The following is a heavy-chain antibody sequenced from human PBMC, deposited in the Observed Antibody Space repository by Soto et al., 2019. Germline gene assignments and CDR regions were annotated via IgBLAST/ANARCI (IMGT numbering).Heavy chain of an antibody. V-gene: IGHV4-31*03. CDR1: GGSISSGGYY. Sequence: QVQLQESGPGLVKPSQTLSLTCTVSGGSISSGGYYWSWIRQHPGKGLEWIGYIYYSGSTYYNPSLKSRVTISVDTSKNQFSLKLSSVTAADTAVYYCARIDDSSGYYYPLGYWGQGTLVTVSS. D-gene: IGHD3-22*01. J-gene: IGHJ4*02. CDR2: IYYSGST. CDR3: ARIDDSSGYYYPLGY.